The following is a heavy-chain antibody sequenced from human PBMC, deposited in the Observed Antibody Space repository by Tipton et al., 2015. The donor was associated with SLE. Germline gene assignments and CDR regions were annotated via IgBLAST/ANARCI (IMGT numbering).Heavy chain of an antibody. CDR2: IYYSGST. Sequence: TLSLTCTVSGGSISSYYWSWIRQPPGKGLEWIGYIYYSGSTYYNPSLKSRVTISVDTSKNQFSLKLSSVTAADTAVYYCAGETYYYDSSGGSHWGQGTLVTVSS. J-gene: IGHJ4*02. D-gene: IGHD3-22*01. CDR1: GGSISSYY. V-gene: IGHV4-59*12. CDR3: AGETYYYDSSGGSH.